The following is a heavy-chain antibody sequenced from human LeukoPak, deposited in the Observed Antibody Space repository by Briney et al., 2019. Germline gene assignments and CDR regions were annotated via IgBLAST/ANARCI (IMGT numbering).Heavy chain of an antibody. CDR3: ARVSSGWDYNFDY. CDR1: GFTFSSYW. J-gene: IGHJ4*02. D-gene: IGHD6-25*01. Sequence: GGSLRLSCAASGFTFSSYWMHWVRQAPGKGLVWVSRIKTDGSSTSYADSVKGRFTISRDNSKNTVFLQMTGLRPDDTAMYYCARVSSGWDYNFDYWGQGTPVTVSS. V-gene: IGHV3-74*01. CDR2: IKTDGSST.